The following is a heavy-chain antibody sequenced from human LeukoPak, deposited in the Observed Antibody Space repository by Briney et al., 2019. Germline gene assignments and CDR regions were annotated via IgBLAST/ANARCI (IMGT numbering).Heavy chain of an antibody. J-gene: IGHJ4*02. CDR3: ARCGPKMGAHQRYFDY. CDR2: LSHSGST. D-gene: IGHD1-26*01. CDR1: GGSFSGYY. V-gene: IGHV4-34*01. Sequence: SETLSLTCAVYGGSFSGYYWSWIRQPPGKGLEWIGELSHSGSTNYNPSLKSRVTISVDKSKNQFSLKLSSVTAADTAVYYCARCGPKMGAHQRYFDYWGQGTLVTVSS.